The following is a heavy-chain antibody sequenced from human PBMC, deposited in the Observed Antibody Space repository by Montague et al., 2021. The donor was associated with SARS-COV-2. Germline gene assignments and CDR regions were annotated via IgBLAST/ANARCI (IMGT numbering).Heavy chain of an antibody. V-gene: IGHV3-66*02. CDR3: ARDQRRYGSGSYYGPHYYYYGMDV. Sequence: SLRLSCVASGFTVSSNYMSWVRQAPGKGLEWVSVIYSGVSTYYAXSVXGRFTISRDNSKNTLYLQMNSLRAEDTAVYYCARDQRRYGSGSYYGPHYYYYGMDVWGQGTTVTVSS. CDR2: IYSGVST. CDR1: GFTVSSNY. J-gene: IGHJ6*02. D-gene: IGHD3-10*01.